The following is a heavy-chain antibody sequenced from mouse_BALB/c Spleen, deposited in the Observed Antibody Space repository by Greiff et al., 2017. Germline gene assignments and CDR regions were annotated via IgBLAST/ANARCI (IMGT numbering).Heavy chain of an antibody. J-gene: IGHJ1*01. Sequence: EVQLQQSGAELVKPGASVKLSCTASGFNIKDTYMHWVKQRPEQGLEWIGRIDPANGNTKYDPKFQGKATITADTSSNTAYLQLSSLTSEDTAVYYCARDYCGSSYWYFDVWGAGTTVTVSA. CDR2: IDPANGNT. CDR1: GFNIKDTY. V-gene: IGHV14-3*02. CDR3: ARDYCGSSYWYFDV. D-gene: IGHD1-1*01.